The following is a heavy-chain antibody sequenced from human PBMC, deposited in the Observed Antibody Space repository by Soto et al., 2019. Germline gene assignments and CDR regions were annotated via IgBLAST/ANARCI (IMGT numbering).Heavy chain of an antibody. V-gene: IGHV4-38-2*02. CDR2: MSHSGST. Sequence: SETLSLTCGVSGYFISSGYYWGWIRQPPGKGLGWVGSMSHSGSTLYNPSLKGRLTISLDTSKNQLSLKLTSVTAADTAIYFFARERGGAIDFDYWGQGPLVTVYS. D-gene: IGHD1-26*01. CDR3: ARERGGAIDFDY. J-gene: IGHJ4*02. CDR1: GYFISSGYY.